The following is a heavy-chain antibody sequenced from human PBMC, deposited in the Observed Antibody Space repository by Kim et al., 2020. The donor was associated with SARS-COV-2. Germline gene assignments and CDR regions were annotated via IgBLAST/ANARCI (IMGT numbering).Heavy chain of an antibody. J-gene: IGHJ3*02. CDR3: AKELAAGIVVVTGAAFDT. D-gene: IGHD3-22*01. CDR2: ISYDGSNK. Sequence: GGSLRLSCAASGFTFSSYGMHWVRQAPGKGLEWVAVISYDGSNKYYADSVKGRFTISRDNSKNTLYLQMNSLRAEDTAVYYCAKELAAGIVVVTGAAFDTWGQRTMVTVSS. V-gene: IGHV3-30*18. CDR1: GFTFSSYG.